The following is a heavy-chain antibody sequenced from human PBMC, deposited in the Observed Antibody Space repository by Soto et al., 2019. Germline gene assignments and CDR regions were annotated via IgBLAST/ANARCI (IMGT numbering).Heavy chain of an antibody. Sequence: GGSLRLSCAASGFTFSSYSMNWVRQAPGKGLEWVSSISSSSSYIYYADSVKGRFTISRDNAKNSLYLQMNSLRAEDTAVYYCARDPGRSDAFDIWGQGTMVTVSS. J-gene: IGHJ3*02. CDR2: ISSSSSYI. V-gene: IGHV3-21*01. CDR3: ARDPGRSDAFDI. D-gene: IGHD4-17*01. CDR1: GFTFSSYS.